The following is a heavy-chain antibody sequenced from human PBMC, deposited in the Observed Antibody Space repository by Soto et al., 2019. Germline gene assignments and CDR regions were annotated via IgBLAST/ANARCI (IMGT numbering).Heavy chain of an antibody. V-gene: IGHV3-73*01. CDR2: IRSKANSYAT. CDR1: GFTFSGSA. J-gene: IGHJ5*02. D-gene: IGHD3-22*01. CDR3: AKSGDTPYYYDSSGYPEFDP. Sequence: GGSLRLSCAASGFTFSGSAMHWVRQASGKGLEWVGRIRSKANSYATAYAASVKGRFTISRDDSKNTAYLQMNSLKTEDTAVYYCAKSGDTPYYYDSSGYPEFDPWGQGTLVTVSS.